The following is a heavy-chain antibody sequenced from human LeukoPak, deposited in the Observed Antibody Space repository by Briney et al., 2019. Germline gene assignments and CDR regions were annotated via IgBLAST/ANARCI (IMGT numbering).Heavy chain of an antibody. V-gene: IGHV3-48*03. CDR2: ISSSGSTI. Sequence: PGGSLRLSCAASGFTFSSYEMNWVRQAPGKGLEWVSYISSSGSTIYYADSVKGRFTISRDNAKNSLFLQMDSLRAEGTALYYCTRGSYGDYGYWGQGTLVTVSS. CDR3: TRGSYGDYGY. D-gene: IGHD4-17*01. J-gene: IGHJ4*02. CDR1: GFTFSSYE.